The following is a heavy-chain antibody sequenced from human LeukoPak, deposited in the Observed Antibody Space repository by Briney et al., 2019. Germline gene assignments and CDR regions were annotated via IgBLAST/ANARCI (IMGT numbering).Heavy chain of an antibody. CDR2: IYYSGST. D-gene: IGHD2-2*01. CDR1: GVSLSDCY. Sequence: SETLSLTCTVSGVSLSDCYWGWIRQPAGKGLEWIGYIYYSGSTNYNPSLKSRVTISVDTSKNQFSLKLSSVTAADTAVYYCASQGSNDAFDIWGQGTMVTVSS. J-gene: IGHJ3*02. V-gene: IGHV4-59*08. CDR3: ASQGSNDAFDI.